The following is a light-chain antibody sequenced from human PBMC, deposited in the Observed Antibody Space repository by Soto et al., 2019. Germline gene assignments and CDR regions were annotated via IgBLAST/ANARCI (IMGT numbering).Light chain of an antibody. CDR3: SLYTSSSTLLYV. CDR1: SSDVGGYNY. J-gene: IGLJ1*01. Sequence: QSALTQPASVSGSPGQSITISCTGTSSDVGGYNYVSWYQQHPGKAPKLMIYDVSNRPSGVSNRFSGSKSGNTASLTISGLQAEDEADYYCSLYTSSSTLLYVFGTGTKFTVL. CDR2: DVS. V-gene: IGLV2-14*01.